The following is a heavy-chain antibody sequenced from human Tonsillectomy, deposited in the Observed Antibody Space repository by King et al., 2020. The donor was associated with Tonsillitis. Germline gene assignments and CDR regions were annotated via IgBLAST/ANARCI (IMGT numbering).Heavy chain of an antibody. D-gene: IGHD6-13*01. CDR3: ARAGFSSSWYAAYFDY. CDR2: ISHDGSNI. Sequence: VQLVESGGGVVQPGTSLRLSCAASGLTFTTYAMHWVRQAPGKGLEWLAVISHDGSNIYYADSVKGRFTIYRDNSKNTQYLQMNSLRAEDTAGYYCARAGFSSSWYAAYFDYWGQGTLVTVSS. V-gene: IGHV3-30-3*01. J-gene: IGHJ4*02. CDR1: GLTFTTYA.